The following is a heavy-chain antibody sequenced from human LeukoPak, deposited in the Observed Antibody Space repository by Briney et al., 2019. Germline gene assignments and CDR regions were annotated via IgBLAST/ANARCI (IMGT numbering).Heavy chain of an antibody. CDR1: GFTFSNYW. J-gene: IGHJ6*02. CDR2: IKQDGSEK. CDR3: ARAMDV. Sequence: GGSLRLSCVASGFTFSNYWMHWVRQAPGKGLEWVANIKQDGSEKFYVDSVKGRFTISRDNAKNSLYLRMNSLRVEDSAVYYCARAMDVWGQGTTVTVSS. V-gene: IGHV3-7*04.